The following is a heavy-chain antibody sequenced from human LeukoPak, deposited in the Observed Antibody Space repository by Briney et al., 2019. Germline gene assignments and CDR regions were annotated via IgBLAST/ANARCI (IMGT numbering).Heavy chain of an antibody. CDR3: ARGRVLARYSSSSDY. CDR1: GYTFTGYY. D-gene: IGHD6-6*01. CDR2: INPNSGGT. Sequence: ASVKVSCKASGYTFTGYYMHWVRQAPGQGLEWMGWINPNSGGTNYAQKFQGRVTMTRDTSISTAYMELSRLRSDDTAVYYCARGRVLARYSSSSDYWGQGTLVTVSS. V-gene: IGHV1-2*02. J-gene: IGHJ4*02.